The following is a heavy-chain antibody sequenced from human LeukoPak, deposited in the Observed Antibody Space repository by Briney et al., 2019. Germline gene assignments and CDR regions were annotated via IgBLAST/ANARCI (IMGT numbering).Heavy chain of an antibody. CDR1: GFTFSSYE. J-gene: IGHJ6*04. D-gene: IGHD2-2*01. CDR3: AGFHNDMEEVPTKSRHYYYGMDA. Sequence: PGGSLRLSFAASGFTFSSYEMNWGRQAPGKGLEWVSYISSSGSTIYFADSVKGRFTISRDNANNSLYLQMNSLRAEDTHFYYCAGFHNDMEEVPTKSRHYYYGMDAWGKGTTVTVSS. V-gene: IGHV3-48*03. CDR2: ISSSGSTI.